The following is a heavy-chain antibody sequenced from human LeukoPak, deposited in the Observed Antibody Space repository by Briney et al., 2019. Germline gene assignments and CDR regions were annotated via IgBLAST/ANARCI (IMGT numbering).Heavy chain of an antibody. D-gene: IGHD1-7*01. V-gene: IGHV3-21*01. CDR2: ISSSSSYI. CDR3: ARDGGSITGTTGLFDY. CDR1: GFTFSSYS. Sequence: PGGSLRLSCAASGFTFSSYSMNWVRQAPGKGLECVSSISSSSSYIYYADSLKGRFTISRDNAKNSLYLQMNSLRAEDTAVYYCARDGGSITGTTGLFDYWGQGTLVTVSS. J-gene: IGHJ4*02.